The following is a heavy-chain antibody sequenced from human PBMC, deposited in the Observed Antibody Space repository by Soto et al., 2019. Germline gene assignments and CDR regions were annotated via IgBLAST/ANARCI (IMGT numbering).Heavy chain of an antibody. CDR3: AHMVWQGGPLNYNFWSGPDY. D-gene: IGHD3-3*01. J-gene: IGHJ4*02. CDR1: GFSLSTSGVG. Sequence: QITLKESGPTLVKPTQTLTLTCTFSGFSLSTSGVGVGWIRQPPGKALEWLALIYWDDDKRYSPSLKSRLTLTKDTSKNQVVLTMTNMDPVDTATYYCAHMVWQGGPLNYNFWSGPDYWGQGTLVTVSS. CDR2: IYWDDDK. V-gene: IGHV2-5*02.